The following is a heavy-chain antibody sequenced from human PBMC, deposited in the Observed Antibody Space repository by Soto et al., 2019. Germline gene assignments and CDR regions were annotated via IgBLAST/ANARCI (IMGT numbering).Heavy chain of an antibody. V-gene: IGHV3-21*01. CDR3: TRDSVMNV. Sequence: GGSLGLGCAASGLTFGGVSMNWVRQAPGKGLEWVSSISTTSTYIYYADSVKGRFTISRDNANHSLHLQVNSLRAEDTAVYDCTRDSVMNVWGQGTTVTAP. CDR2: ISTTSTYI. CDR1: GLTFGGVS. J-gene: IGHJ6*02.